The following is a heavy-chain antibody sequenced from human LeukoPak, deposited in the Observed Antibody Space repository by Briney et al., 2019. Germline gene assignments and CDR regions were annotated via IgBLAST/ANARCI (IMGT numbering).Heavy chain of an antibody. CDR1: GFNFANHA. CDR2: ISGGGDIT. V-gene: IGHV3-23*01. J-gene: IGHJ4*02. Sequence: GGSLRLSCAASGFNFANHAMSWVRQTAGKGPEWVSAISGGGDITYYADSVKGRFTTSRDNSKDTLFLQMHSLRPGDTAVYYCVREDTPATANYWGQGTLVTISS. CDR3: VREDTPATANY. D-gene: IGHD2-21*02.